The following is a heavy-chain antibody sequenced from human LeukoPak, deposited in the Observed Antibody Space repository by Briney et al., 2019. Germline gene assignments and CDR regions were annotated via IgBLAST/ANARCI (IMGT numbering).Heavy chain of an antibody. V-gene: IGHV3-49*04. CDR2: IRSKGFGGTA. CDR1: GFNFGDYG. Sequence: PGGSLRLSCIASGFNFGDYGVAWVRQAPGKGLDWVGFIRSKGFGGTAEYAASVKGRFTISRDDSKSIAYLQMTSLKTDDTAVYYCTKTESSHCYPFVSDYWGQGTLVSVSS. J-gene: IGHJ4*02. D-gene: IGHD1-14*01. CDR3: TKTESSHCYPFVSDY.